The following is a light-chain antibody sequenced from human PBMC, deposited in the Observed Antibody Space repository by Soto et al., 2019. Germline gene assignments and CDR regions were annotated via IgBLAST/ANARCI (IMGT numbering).Light chain of an antibody. Sequence: DIQMTQSPSSLSASVGDRVAITCRASQSISSYLNWYQQKPGKAPKVLIYDASSLQSGVPSRFSGSKSGTEFTLTISSLQPEDFAPYYCQQSYSTPLTFGRGTKVEIK. V-gene: IGKV1-39*01. CDR3: QQSYSTPLT. J-gene: IGKJ4*01. CDR2: DAS. CDR1: QSISSY.